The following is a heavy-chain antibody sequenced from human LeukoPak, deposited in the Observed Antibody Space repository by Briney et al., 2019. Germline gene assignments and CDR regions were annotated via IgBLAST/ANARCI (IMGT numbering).Heavy chain of an antibody. V-gene: IGHV3-23*01. CDR1: GFTLSSYA. D-gene: IGHD5-18*01. J-gene: IGHJ4*02. CDR3: AKSPRGYSPHDY. Sequence: GGSLRPSCVASGFTLSSYATYWVRQAPGKGLGWVSVVSGSGGNTNYADSVKGRLTISRDNSKSTLYLQMNSLRAEDTAVYYCAKSPRGYSPHDYWGQGTLVTVSS. CDR2: VSGSGGNT.